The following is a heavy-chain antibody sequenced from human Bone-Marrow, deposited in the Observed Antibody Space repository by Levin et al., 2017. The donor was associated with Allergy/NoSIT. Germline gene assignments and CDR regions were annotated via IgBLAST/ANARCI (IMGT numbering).Heavy chain of an antibody. D-gene: IGHD3-9*01. Sequence: SQTLSLTCTVSGGSISTSYWSWIRQPPGKGLEWIGYIYYSGSTNYNPSLKNRVTLSVDTSKNQFSLKLNSVTAADTAVYFCARDRRDYDILTGYYHQYWYFDLWGRGTLVTVSS. V-gene: IGHV4-59*01. CDR2: IYYSGST. CDR3: ARDRRDYDILTGYYHQYWYFDL. J-gene: IGHJ2*01. CDR1: GGSISTSY.